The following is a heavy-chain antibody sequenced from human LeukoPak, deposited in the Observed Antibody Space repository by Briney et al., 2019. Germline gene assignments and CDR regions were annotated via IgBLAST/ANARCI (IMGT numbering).Heavy chain of an antibody. D-gene: IGHD6-6*01. V-gene: IGHV3-74*01. Sequence: PGGSLRLSCAASGFTFSSYWMHWVRQAPGKGLVWVSRINTDESSTHYADSVKGRFTISRDNAKNTLYLQMNSLRVEDTAVYYCANEYSSSSGRSFQHWGQGTLVTVSS. CDR1: GFTFSSYW. J-gene: IGHJ1*01. CDR2: INTDESST. CDR3: ANEYSSSSGRSFQH.